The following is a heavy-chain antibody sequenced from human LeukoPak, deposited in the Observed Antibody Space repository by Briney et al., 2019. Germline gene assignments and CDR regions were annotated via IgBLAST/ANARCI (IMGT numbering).Heavy chain of an antibody. CDR2: INQDGSEK. D-gene: IGHD6-19*01. CDR1: GFTFSSYW. V-gene: IGHV3-7*03. CDR3: ARPKGAVAGTFPFDY. J-gene: IGHJ4*02. Sequence: GGSLRLSCAASGFTFSSYWMSWVRQAPGKGLEWVANINQDGSEKYYVDSVKGRFTISRDNAKNSLYLQMNSLRAEDTGVYYCARPKGAVAGTFPFDYWGQGTLVTVSS.